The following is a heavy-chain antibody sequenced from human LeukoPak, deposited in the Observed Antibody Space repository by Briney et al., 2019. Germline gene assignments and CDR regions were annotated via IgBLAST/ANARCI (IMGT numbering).Heavy chain of an antibody. D-gene: IGHD3-3*01. CDR1: GFTFSSYW. V-gene: IGHV3-7*01. J-gene: IGHJ4*02. Sequence: PGGSLRLSCAASGFTFSSYWMSWVREAPGKGLEGVANINQDGSEKYYVDSVRDRFTTSRDNAKNSLYLQMNSLRAEDTAVYYCAREEYDFWSGYYTGKGVDYWGQGTLVTVSS. CDR3: AREEYDFWSGYYTGKGVDY. CDR2: INQDGSEK.